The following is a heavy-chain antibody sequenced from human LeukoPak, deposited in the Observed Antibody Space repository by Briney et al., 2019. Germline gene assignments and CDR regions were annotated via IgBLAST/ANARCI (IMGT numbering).Heavy chain of an antibody. V-gene: IGHV3-48*03. J-gene: IGHJ4*02. CDR1: GFTFNIYE. Sequence: PGGSLRLSCAASGFTFNIYEFNWVRQAPGKGLEWLSYIDGSGNSIYYADSVKGRFTISRDNAKSSLYLQMSSLRADDTAVYYCARECLTCGGDSYDYWGQGALLTVSS. CDR2: IDGSGNSI. D-gene: IGHD2-21*01. CDR3: ARECLTCGGDSYDY.